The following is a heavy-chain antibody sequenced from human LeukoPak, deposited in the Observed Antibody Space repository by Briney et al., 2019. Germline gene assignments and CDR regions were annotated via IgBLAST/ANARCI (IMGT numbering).Heavy chain of an antibody. J-gene: IGHJ4*02. CDR2: INWNGGST. D-gene: IGHD6-13*01. Sequence: SGGSLRLSCAASGFTFDDYGMSWARQAPGKGLEWVSGINWNGGSTGYADSVKGRFTISRDNAKNSLYLQMNSLRAEDTALYYCARVGSSSWPVTPELYYFDYWGQGTLVTVSS. CDR1: GFTFDDYG. V-gene: IGHV3-20*04. CDR3: ARVGSSSWPVTPELYYFDY.